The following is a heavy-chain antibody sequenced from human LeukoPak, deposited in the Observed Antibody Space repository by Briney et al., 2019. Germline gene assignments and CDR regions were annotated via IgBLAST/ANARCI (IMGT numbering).Heavy chain of an antibody. CDR3: ARGLPPALYSSSGWFDP. CDR1: GGTFSSYA. J-gene: IGHJ5*02. V-gene: IGHV1-69*05. Sequence: GSSVKVSCKASGGTFSSYAISWVRQAPGQGLEWMGGIIPIFGTANYAQKFQGRATITTDESTSTAYMELSSLRSEDTAVYYCARGLPPALYSSSGWFDPWGQGTLVTVSS. D-gene: IGHD6-6*01. CDR2: IIPIFGTA.